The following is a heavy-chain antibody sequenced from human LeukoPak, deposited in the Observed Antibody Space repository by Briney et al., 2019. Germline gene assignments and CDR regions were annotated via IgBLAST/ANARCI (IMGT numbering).Heavy chain of an antibody. CDR3: ARVRDSSGYYGYYYYYYGMDV. CDR1: GFTFSSYW. V-gene: IGHV3-74*01. D-gene: IGHD3-22*01. CDR2: IISDGSST. J-gene: IGHJ6*02. Sequence: QPGGSLRLSCAASGFTFSSYWMHWVRQAPGKGLVWVSRIISDGSSTSYADSVKGRFTISRDNAKNTLYLQMNSLRAEDTAVYYCARVRDSSGYYGYYYYYYGMDVWGQGTTVTVSS.